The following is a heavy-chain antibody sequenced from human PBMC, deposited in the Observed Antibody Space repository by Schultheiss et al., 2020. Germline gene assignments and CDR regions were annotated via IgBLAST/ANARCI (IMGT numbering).Heavy chain of an antibody. J-gene: IGHJ6*02. Sequence: GGSLTLSCAASGFNFTPYGLNWVRQAPGKGLEWLSYISSNSGTIYYADSVKGRFTISRDDSENTVYLQMNNLRPEDTAVYYCARDCFSPGDSSGPYYYYGMDVWGQGTTVTVSS. D-gene: IGHD3-22*01. CDR1: GFNFTPYG. V-gene: IGHV3-48*01. CDR2: ISSNSGTI. CDR3: ARDCFSPGDSSGPYYYYGMDV.